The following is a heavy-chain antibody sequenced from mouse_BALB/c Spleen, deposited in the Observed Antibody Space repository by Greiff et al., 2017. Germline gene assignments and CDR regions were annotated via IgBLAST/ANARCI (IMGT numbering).Heavy chain of an antibody. D-gene: IGHD2-3*01. CDR2: ISYSGST. CDR1: GYSITSDYA. J-gene: IGHJ2*01. Sequence: EVMLVESGPGLVKPSQSLSLTCTVTGYSITSDYAWNWIRQFPGNKLEWMGYISYSGSTSYNPSLKSRISITRDTSKNQFFLQLNSVTTEDTATYYCARSEGIYDGYYDYWGQGTTLTVSS. V-gene: IGHV3-2*02. CDR3: ARSEGIYDGYYDY.